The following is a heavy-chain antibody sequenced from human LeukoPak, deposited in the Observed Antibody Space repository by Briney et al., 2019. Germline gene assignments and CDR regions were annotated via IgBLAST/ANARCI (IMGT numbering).Heavy chain of an antibody. D-gene: IGHD3-16*01. CDR3: AKAHSPQGGYYYYMDV. CDR2: IRYDGSNK. CDR1: GFTFSNYG. J-gene: IGHJ6*03. V-gene: IGHV3-30*02. Sequence: GGSLRLSCAASGFTFSNYGMHWVRQAPGKGLEWVAFIRYDGSNKYYADSVKGRFTISRDNSKNTLYLQMNSLRAEDTAVYYCAKAHSPQGGYYYYMDVWGKGTTVTISS.